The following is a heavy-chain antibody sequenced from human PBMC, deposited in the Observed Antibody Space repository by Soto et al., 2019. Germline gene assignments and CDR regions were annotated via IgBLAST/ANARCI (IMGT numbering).Heavy chain of an antibody. CDR3: ARGGYYDSSGSRNYHYYGMDV. J-gene: IGHJ6*02. CDR1: GYTFSSYG. D-gene: IGHD3-22*01. V-gene: IGHV1-18*01. CDR2: ISPYNDDT. Sequence: QAQLVQSGVEVKKPGASVKVSCKASGYTFSSYGINWVRQAPGQGLEWLGWISPYNDDTKNAQKLQGRVTMTTDTSSRTAYMALRSLSSDDTAVYFCARGGYYDSSGSRNYHYYGMDVWGQGTTVTVSS.